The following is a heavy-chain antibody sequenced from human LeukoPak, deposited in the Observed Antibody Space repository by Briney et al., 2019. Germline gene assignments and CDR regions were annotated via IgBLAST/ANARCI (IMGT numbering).Heavy chain of an antibody. Sequence: GGSLRLSCAASGFTFSSYSMNWVRQAPGKGLEWVSSISSSSSYIYYADSVKGRFTISRDNAKNSLYLQMNSLRAEDTAVYYCARGIIVGATPVGYWGQGTLVTVSS. CDR1: GFTFSSYS. V-gene: IGHV3-21*01. CDR3: ARGIIVGATPVGY. CDR2: ISSSSSYI. D-gene: IGHD1-26*01. J-gene: IGHJ4*02.